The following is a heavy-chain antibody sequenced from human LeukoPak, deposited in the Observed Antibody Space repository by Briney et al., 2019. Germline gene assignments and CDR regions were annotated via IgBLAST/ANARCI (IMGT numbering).Heavy chain of an antibody. V-gene: IGHV3-48*04. CDR1: GFTFSSYS. J-gene: IGHJ4*02. D-gene: IGHD3-22*01. CDR3: ARDYYDSSGQGY. CDR2: ISSSSSTI. Sequence: GGSLRLSCAASGFTFSSYSMNWVRPAPGKGLEWVSYISSSSSTIYYADSVKGRFTISRDNAKNSLYLQVNSLRAEDTAVYYCARDYYDSSGQGYWGQGTLVTVSS.